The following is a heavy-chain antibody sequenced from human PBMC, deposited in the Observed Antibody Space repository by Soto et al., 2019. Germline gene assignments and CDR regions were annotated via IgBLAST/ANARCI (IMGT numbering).Heavy chain of an antibody. CDR2: IYYSGST. D-gene: IGHD6-19*01. J-gene: IGHJ4*02. CDR1: GGSISSYY. Sequence: SETLSLTCTVSGGSISSYYWSWIRQPPGKELEWIGYIYYSGSTNYNPSIKSRVTISVDTSKNQFSLKLSFVTAADTAVYYCARQASGWYGFDYWGQGTLVTVSS. CDR3: ARQASGWYGFDY. V-gene: IGHV4-59*08.